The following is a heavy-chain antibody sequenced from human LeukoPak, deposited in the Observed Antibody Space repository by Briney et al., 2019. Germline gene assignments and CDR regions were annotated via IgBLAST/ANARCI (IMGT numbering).Heavy chain of an antibody. CDR1: GGSISSGSHY. Sequence: SETLSLTCTVSGGSISSGSHYYNWIRQPAGKGLEWIGRIYTSGSTSYSPSLKSRVTISLDTSKNQFSLKLSSVAAADTAVYYCARSRYGSTSTNYYMDVSGKGTTVTVSS. D-gene: IGHD2-2*01. CDR3: ARSRYGSTSTNYYMDV. CDR2: IYTSGST. V-gene: IGHV4-61*02. J-gene: IGHJ6*03.